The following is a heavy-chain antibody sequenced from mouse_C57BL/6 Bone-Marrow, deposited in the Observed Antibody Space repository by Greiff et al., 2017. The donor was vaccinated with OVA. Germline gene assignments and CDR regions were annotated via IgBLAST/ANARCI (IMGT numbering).Heavy chain of an antibody. J-gene: IGHJ3*01. CDR3: ARERLGYDWFAY. Sequence: QVQLKESGPELVKPGASVKISCKASGYAFSSSWMNWVKQRPGKGLEWIGRIYPGDGDTNYNGKFKGKATLTADKSSSTAYMQLSSLTSEDSAVYFCARERLGYDWFAYWGQGTLVTVSA. CDR2: IYPGDGDT. D-gene: IGHD2-2*01. V-gene: IGHV1-82*01. CDR1: GYAFSSSW.